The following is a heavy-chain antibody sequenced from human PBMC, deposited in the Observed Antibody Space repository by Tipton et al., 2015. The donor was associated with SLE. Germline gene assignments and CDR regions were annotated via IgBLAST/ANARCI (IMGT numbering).Heavy chain of an antibody. Sequence: LRLSCTVSGGSISSYYWSWIRQPPGKGLEWIGEINHSGSTNYNPSLKSRVTISVDTSKNQFSLKLSSVTAADTAVYYCARPRGIQLGGNWFDPWGQGTLVTVSS. D-gene: IGHD5-18*01. V-gene: IGHV4-34*01. J-gene: IGHJ5*02. CDR2: INHSGST. CDR3: ARPRGIQLGGNWFDP. CDR1: GGSISSYY.